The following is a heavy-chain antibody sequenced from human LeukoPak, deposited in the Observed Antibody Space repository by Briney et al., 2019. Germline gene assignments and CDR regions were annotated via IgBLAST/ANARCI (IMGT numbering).Heavy chain of an antibody. CDR3: ARLIAAAGTD. D-gene: IGHD6-13*01. Sequence: PGRSLRLSCAASGFTFDDYAMHWVRQAPGKGLEWVSGISWNSGSIGYADSVKGRFTISRDNAKNSLYLQMNSLRAEDTAVYYCARLIAAAGTDWGQGTLVTVSS. CDR1: GFTFDDYA. V-gene: IGHV3-9*01. CDR2: ISWNSGSI. J-gene: IGHJ4*02.